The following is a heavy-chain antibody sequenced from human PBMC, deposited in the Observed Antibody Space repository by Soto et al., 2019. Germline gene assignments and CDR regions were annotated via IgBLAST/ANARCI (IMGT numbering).Heavy chain of an antibody. CDR3: ARGSTDSYPGSRIFDF. V-gene: IGHV3-23*01. CDR2: ITDTGGDA. CDR1: RLTLGSRA. D-gene: IGHD3-10*01. J-gene: IGHJ4*02. Sequence: GGPLRPSCVASRLTLGSRAMTWGRQAPGEGLQWVSTITDTGGDAKYADSVRGRFVISRDNSKKTLYLQMTSLTAEDSAMYYCARGSTDSYPGSRIFDFWGRGTLVTVSS.